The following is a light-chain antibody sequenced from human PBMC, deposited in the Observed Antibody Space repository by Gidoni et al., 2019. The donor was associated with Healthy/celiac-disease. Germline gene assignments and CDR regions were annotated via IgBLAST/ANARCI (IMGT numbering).Light chain of an antibody. CDR3: SSYAGSNNVV. J-gene: IGLJ2*01. Sequence: QSALTQPPSASGSPGQSVTISCTGTSSDVGGYNYVSWYQQHPGKAPKLMIYEVSKRPPGVPDRFFGSKSGNTASLTVSGLQAEDEADYYCSSYAGSNNVVFGGGTKLTVL. CDR2: EVS. CDR1: SSDVGGYNY. V-gene: IGLV2-8*01.